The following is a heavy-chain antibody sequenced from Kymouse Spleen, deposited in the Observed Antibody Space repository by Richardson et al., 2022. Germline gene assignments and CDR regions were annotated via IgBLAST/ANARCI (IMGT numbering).Heavy chain of an antibody. CDR3: ARGHEESGYDYVGFDY. D-gene: IGHD5-12*01. Sequence: QVQLQQWGAGLLKPSETLSLTCAVYGGSFSGYYWSWIRQPPGKGLEWIGEINHSGSTNYNPSLKSRVTISVDTSKNQFSLKLSSVTAADTAVYYCARGHEESGYDYVGFDYWGQGTLVTVSS. V-gene: IGHV4-34*01. CDR2: INHSGST. J-gene: IGHJ4*02. CDR1: GGSFSGYY.